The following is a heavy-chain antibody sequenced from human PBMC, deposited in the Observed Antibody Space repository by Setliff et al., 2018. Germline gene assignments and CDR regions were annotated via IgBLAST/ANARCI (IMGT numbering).Heavy chain of an antibody. V-gene: IGHV4-38-2*01. CDR1: GYSISSGYY. J-gene: IGHJ6*02. CDR2: IYHSGST. Sequence: PSETLSLTCAVSGYSISSGYYWGWIRQPPGKGLEWIGSIYHSGSTYYNPSLKSRVAISVDTSKNQFPLKLSSVTAADTAVYYCARHALEYGSGSYKDGMDVWGQGTTGTVS. D-gene: IGHD3-10*01. CDR3: ARHALEYGSGSYKDGMDV.